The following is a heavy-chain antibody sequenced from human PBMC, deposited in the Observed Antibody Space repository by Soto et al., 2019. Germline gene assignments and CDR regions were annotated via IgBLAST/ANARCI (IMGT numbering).Heavy chain of an antibody. CDR2: IYYSGST. Sequence: QVQLQESGPGLVKPSQTLSLTCTVSGGSISRGGYSWSWIRQHPGKGLEWIGYIYYSGSTYYNPSLKSRITISVDTSKNQFSLKLRSVTAADTAVYYCAREGGIVGATAADYWGQGTLVTVSS. V-gene: IGHV4-31*03. CDR1: GGSISRGGYS. D-gene: IGHD1-26*01. CDR3: AREGGIVGATAADY. J-gene: IGHJ4*02.